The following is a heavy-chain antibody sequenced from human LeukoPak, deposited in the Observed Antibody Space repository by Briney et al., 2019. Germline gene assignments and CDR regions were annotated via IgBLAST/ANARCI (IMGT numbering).Heavy chain of an antibody. Sequence: PSETLSLTCAVYGGSFSGYYWSWIRQPPGKGLEWIGEINHSGSTNYNPSLKSRVTISVDTSKNQFSLKLSSVTAADTAVYYCARAGVTVTRYYYYYYGMDVWGQGTTVTVSS. D-gene: IGHD4-17*01. CDR2: INHSGST. CDR1: GGSFSGYY. V-gene: IGHV4-34*01. CDR3: ARAGVTVTRYYYYYYGMDV. J-gene: IGHJ6*02.